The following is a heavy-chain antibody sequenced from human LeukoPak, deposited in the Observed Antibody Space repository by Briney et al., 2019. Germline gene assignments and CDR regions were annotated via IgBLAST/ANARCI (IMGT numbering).Heavy chain of an antibody. Sequence: GASVKVSCKASGYTFTSYGISWVRQAPGQGLEWMGWISAYNGNTNYAQKLQGRVTMTTDTSTSTAYMELRSLRSDDTAVYYCASPSLTSSSCPWCMDVWGKGTTVTVSS. D-gene: IGHD6-13*01. V-gene: IGHV1-18*01. CDR1: GYTFTSYG. J-gene: IGHJ6*03. CDR3: ASPSLTSSSCPWCMDV. CDR2: ISAYNGNT.